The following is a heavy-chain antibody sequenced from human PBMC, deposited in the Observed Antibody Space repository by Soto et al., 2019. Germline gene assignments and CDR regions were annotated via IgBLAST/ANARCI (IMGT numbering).Heavy chain of an antibody. D-gene: IGHD6-6*01. CDR2: INHSGST. J-gene: IGHJ4*02. CDR1: GGSFSGYY. CDR3: ARGRYSSSSDGVSCFDY. V-gene: IGHV4-34*01. Sequence: SETLSLTCAVYGGSFSGYYWSWIRQPPGKGLEWIGEINHSGSTNYNPSLKSRVTISVDTSKNQFSLKLSSVTAADTAVYYCARGRYSSSSDGVSCFDYWGQGTLVTVS.